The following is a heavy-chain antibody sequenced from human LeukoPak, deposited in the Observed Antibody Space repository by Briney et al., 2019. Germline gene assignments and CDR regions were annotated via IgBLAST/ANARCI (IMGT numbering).Heavy chain of an antibody. V-gene: IGHV1-46*01. D-gene: IGHD5-24*01. J-gene: IGHJ4*02. CDR1: GYTFTNYY. CDR2: INPSGDIT. Sequence: GASVKVSCKASGYTFTNYYIHWVRQAPGQGLEWMGIINPSGDITYYAQKFQGRVTMTRDTSMSTAYMDLNRLTSDDTAVYFCARDRYGDGFAHFDYWGQGTLVTVSS. CDR3: ARDRYGDGFAHFDY.